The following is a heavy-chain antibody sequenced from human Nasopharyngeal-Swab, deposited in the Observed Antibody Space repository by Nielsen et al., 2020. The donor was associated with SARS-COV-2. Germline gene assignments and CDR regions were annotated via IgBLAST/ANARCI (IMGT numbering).Heavy chain of an antibody. CDR3: ARDLGENSSIDY. D-gene: IGHD3-16*01. CDR2: IWHDGSNK. V-gene: IGHV3-33*01. J-gene: IGHJ4*02. Sequence: WIRQPPGKGLEWVGLIWHDGSNKYYADSVKGRFTISRDSSKNTLYLQMNSLRAEDTAVYYCARDLGENSSIDYWGQGTLVTVSS.